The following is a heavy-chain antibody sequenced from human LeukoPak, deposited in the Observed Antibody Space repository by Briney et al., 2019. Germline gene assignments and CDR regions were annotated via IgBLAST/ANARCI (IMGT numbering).Heavy chain of an antibody. J-gene: IGHJ4*02. D-gene: IGHD6-6*01. CDR2: ISPDGGDT. V-gene: IGHV3-74*01. CDR3: ARDRIAARPENY. CDR1: GFTFSTYW. Sequence: GGSLRLSCAASGFTFSTYWMHWVRQAPGKGLVWVSRISPDGGDTTYADSVKGRFTISRDNAKNTLYLQMNSLRAEDTAVYYCARDRIAARPENYWGQGTLVTVSS.